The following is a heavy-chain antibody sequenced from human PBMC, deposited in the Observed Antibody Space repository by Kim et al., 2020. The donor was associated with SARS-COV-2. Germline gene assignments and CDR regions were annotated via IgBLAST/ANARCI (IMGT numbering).Heavy chain of an antibody. D-gene: IGHD6-19*01. CDR3: ARVEQWLVPPALDY. Sequence: VDSVKGRFTISRDNAKNSLYLQMNSLRAEDTAVYYCARVEQWLVPPALDYWGQGTLVTVSS. V-gene: IGHV3-7*01. J-gene: IGHJ4*02.